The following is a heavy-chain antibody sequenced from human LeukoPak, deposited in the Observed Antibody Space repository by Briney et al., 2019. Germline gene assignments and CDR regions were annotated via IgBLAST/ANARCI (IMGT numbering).Heavy chain of an antibody. V-gene: IGHV1-18*01. D-gene: IGHD3-22*01. CDR1: GYSFTSYS. CDR2: ISAYNGNT. J-gene: IGHJ4*02. CDR3: ARVDSSGYYDY. Sequence: ASVKLSCKASGYSFTSYSVTWVRQAPGQGLEWMGWISAYNGNTNYAQKLQGRVTMTTDTSTSTAYMELRSLRSDDTAVYYCARVDSSGYYDYWGQGTLVTVSS.